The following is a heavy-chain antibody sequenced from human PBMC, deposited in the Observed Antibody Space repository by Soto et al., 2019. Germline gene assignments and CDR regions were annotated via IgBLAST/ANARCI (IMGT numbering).Heavy chain of an antibody. J-gene: IGHJ6*02. CDR2: IYYSGST. D-gene: IGHD3-22*01. Sequence: SETLSLTCTVSGGSISSGGYYWSWIRQHPGKGLEWIGYIYYSGSTYYNPSLKSRVTISVDTSKNQFSLKLSSVTAADTAVYCCARGFYYYDSSGYYPGGMDVWGQGTTVTVSS. V-gene: IGHV4-31*03. CDR3: ARGFYYYDSSGYYPGGMDV. CDR1: GGSISSGGYY.